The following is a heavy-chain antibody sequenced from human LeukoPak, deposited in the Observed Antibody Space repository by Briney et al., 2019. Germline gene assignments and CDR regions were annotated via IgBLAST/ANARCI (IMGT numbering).Heavy chain of an antibody. V-gene: IGHV4-39*01. D-gene: IGHD6-13*01. J-gene: IGHJ4*02. CDR1: GGSISSSSYY. CDR3: ARQPSTSWYYFDY. Sequence: PSETLSLTCTVSGGSISSSSYYWGWIRQPQGKGLEWIGSIYYSGSTYYNPSLKSRVTISIDTSKNQFSLKLSSVTAADTAVYFCARQPSTSWYYFDYWGQGTLVTVSS. CDR2: IYYSGST.